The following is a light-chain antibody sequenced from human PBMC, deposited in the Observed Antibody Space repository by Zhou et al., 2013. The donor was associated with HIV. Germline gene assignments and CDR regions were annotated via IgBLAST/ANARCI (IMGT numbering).Light chain of an antibody. CDR1: QNVGAY. CDR2: KAS. Sequence: IRITQSPSTLSASVGDRVTITCRASQNVGAYLAWYQQKRGEAPKLLIYKASTLQSGVPSRFSGSGSGTDFTLTISSLQPEDFATYYCQQSYSTPLTFGGGTKVEIK. J-gene: IGKJ4*01. CDR3: QQSYSTPLT. V-gene: IGKV1-39*01.